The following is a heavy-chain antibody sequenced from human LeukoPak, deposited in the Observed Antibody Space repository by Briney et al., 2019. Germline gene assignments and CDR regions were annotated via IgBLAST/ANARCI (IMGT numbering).Heavy chain of an antibody. V-gene: IGHV3-30-3*01. Sequence: GGSLRLSCAASGFTFSSYAMHWVRQAPGKGLEWVAVISYDGSNKYYADSVKGRFTISRDNAKNSLYLQMNSLRAEDTAVYYCASQYYYDSSGYRYDAFDIWGQGTMVTVSS. CDR2: ISYDGSNK. J-gene: IGHJ3*02. D-gene: IGHD3-22*01. CDR3: ASQYYYDSSGYRYDAFDI. CDR1: GFTFSSYA.